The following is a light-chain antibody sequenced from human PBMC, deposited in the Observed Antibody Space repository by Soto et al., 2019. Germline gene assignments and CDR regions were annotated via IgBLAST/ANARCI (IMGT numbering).Light chain of an antibody. CDR1: SSDIGAYNY. V-gene: IGLV2-11*01. J-gene: IGLJ3*02. CDR3: CSYAGSRSLV. Sequence: QSALTQPRSVSGSPGESVTISCTGTSSDIGAYNYVFWYRQYPGKSPKLMIYDVYKRPSGVPDRFSGSKSANTASLTISGLQTEDEADYHCCSYAGSRSLVFGGGTKVTLL. CDR2: DVY.